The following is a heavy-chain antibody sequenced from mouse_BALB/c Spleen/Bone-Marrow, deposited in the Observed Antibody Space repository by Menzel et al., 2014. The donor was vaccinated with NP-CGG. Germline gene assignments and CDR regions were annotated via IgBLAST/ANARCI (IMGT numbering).Heavy chain of an antibody. CDR1: GYTFTNYW. Sequence: VKLMESGAELARPGASVKLSCRASGYTFTNYWMQWVKQRPGQGLEWIGAIYPGDGDTRYTQRFKDKATLTADNSSTTAYTQLSNLASDDSAVYYCARGTNYWGQGTTLTVSS. D-gene: IGHD3-3*01. CDR3: ARGTNY. J-gene: IGHJ2*01. CDR2: IYPGDGDT. V-gene: IGHV1-87*01.